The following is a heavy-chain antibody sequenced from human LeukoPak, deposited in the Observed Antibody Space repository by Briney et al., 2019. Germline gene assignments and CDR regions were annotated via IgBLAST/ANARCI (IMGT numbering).Heavy chain of an antibody. CDR1: GGSISSYY. Sequence: PSETLSLTCTVSGGSISSYYWSRIRQPPGKGLEWIGYIYYSGSTNYNPSLKSRVTISVDTSKNQFPLKLSSVTAADTAVYYCARGLGEYAFDIWGQGTMVTVSS. CDR2: IYYSGST. V-gene: IGHV4-59*08. D-gene: IGHD3-16*01. J-gene: IGHJ3*02. CDR3: ARGLGEYAFDI.